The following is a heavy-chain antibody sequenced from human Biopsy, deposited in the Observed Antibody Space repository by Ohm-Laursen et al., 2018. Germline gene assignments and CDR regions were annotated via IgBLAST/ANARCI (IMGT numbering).Heavy chain of an antibody. CDR1: GFTFSSYS. D-gene: IGHD1/OR15-1a*01. CDR2: ISSGSSPI. J-gene: IGHJ4*02. CDR3: ARGRTGG. Sequence: SLRLSCAAIGFTFSSYSMNWVRQAPGKGLEWVSFISSGSSPIYYADSVKGRFTISRDDAKNSLYLQMNSLRAEDTAVYYCARGRTGGWGQGTLVTVSS. V-gene: IGHV3-48*01.